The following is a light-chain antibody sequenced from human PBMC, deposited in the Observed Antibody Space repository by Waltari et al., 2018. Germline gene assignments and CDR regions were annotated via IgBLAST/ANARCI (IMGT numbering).Light chain of an antibody. CDR2: WAS. CDR1: QSLLYSSHNKNH. Sequence: DIVMTQSPESLAVSLVERVTINCRSSQSLLYSSHNKNHLAWYQQKPGQPPKLLVYWASSRELEVPDRCRGSGSGTDFTLTISSLRAEDVAVYFCHQYYSTPRTFGQGTKVEIK. J-gene: IGKJ1*01. CDR3: HQYYSTPRT. V-gene: IGKV4-1*01.